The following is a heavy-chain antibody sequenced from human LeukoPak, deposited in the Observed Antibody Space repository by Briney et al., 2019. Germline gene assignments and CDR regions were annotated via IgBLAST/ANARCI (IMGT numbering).Heavy chain of an antibody. CDR1: GFTFDDYA. D-gene: IGHD6-19*01. CDR2: ISGSGGST. V-gene: IGHV3-23*01. CDR3: AKGQWLVRD. J-gene: IGHJ4*02. Sequence: GRSLRLSCAASGFTFDDYAMHWVRQAPGKGLEWVSAISGSGGSTYYADSVKGRFTISRDNSKNTLYLQMNSLRAEDTAVYYCAKGQWLVRDWGQGTLVTVSS.